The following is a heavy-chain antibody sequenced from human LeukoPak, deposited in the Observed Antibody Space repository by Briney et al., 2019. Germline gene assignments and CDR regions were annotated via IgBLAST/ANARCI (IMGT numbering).Heavy chain of an antibody. CDR1: GYTFTSYG. J-gene: IGHJ4*02. CDR3: ARDYGSGSYRFDY. V-gene: IGHV1-18*01. Sequence: GASVKVSCKASGYTFTSYGIIWVRPAPGQGLEWMGWISAYSGNTNYAQNLQGRVTMTTDTSTSTAYMEVRSLRSNDTAVYYCARDYGSGSYRFDYWGQGTLVTVSS. D-gene: IGHD3-10*01. CDR2: ISAYSGNT.